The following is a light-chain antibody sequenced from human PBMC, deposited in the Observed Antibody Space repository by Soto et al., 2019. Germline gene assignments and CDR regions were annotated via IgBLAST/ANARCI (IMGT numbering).Light chain of an antibody. CDR1: SGHSSYA. V-gene: IGLV4-69*01. J-gene: IGLJ3*02. CDR2: LTSDGSH. CDR3: QTWATGIRV. Sequence: QSVLTQSPSASASLGASVKLTCTLSSGHSSYAIAWHQQQPGKGPRFLMRLTSDGSHTKGDGIPDRFSGSSSGAERYLTISSLQSEDEADYYCQTWATGIRVFGGGTKLTVL.